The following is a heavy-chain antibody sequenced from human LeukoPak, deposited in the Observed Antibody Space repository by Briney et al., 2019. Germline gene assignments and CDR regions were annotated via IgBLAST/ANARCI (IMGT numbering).Heavy chain of an antibody. CDR2: INPSGGST. D-gene: IGHD3-22*01. V-gene: IGHV1-46*01. CDR1: GYTFTSYY. CDR3: ARHWGDYYDSSGPSYPVGAFDI. J-gene: IGHJ3*02. Sequence: PGASVKVSCKASGYTFTSYYMHWVRQAPGQGLEWMGIINPSGGSTSYAQKFQGRVTMTRDTSTSTVYMELSSLRSEDTAVYYCARHWGDYYDSSGPSYPVGAFDIWGQGTMVTVSS.